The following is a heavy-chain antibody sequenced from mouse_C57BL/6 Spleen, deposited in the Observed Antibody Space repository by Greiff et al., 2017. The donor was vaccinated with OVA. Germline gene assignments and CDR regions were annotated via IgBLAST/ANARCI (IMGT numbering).Heavy chain of an antibody. CDR3: ARGGGYYESAMDY. Sequence: EVKLMESEGGLVQPGSSMKLSCTASGFTFSDYYMAWVRQVPEKGLEWVANINYDGSSTYYLDSLKSRFIISRDNAKNILYLQMSSLKSEDTATYYCARGGGYYESAMDYWGQGTSVTVSS. CDR2: INYDGSST. D-gene: IGHD2-3*01. J-gene: IGHJ4*01. CDR1: GFTFSDYY. V-gene: IGHV5-16*01.